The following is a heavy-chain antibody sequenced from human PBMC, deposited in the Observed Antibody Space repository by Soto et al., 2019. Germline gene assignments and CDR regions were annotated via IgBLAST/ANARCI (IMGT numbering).Heavy chain of an antibody. CDR2: IRSKTNGYAT. Sequence: PGGSLRLSCAASGFTFSGSAMHWVRQASGKGPEWVGRIRSKTNGYATAYAASVKGRFTISRDDSKNTAYLQMSCLKIEDTAVYYCTREPGNDYDSSGSANWFGPWGKGTLVTVSS. CDR3: TREPGNDYDSSGSANWFGP. V-gene: IGHV3-73*01. D-gene: IGHD3-22*01. J-gene: IGHJ5*02. CDR1: GFTFSGSA.